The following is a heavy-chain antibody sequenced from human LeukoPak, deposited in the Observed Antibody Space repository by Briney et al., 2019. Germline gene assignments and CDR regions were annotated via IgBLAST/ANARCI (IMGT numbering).Heavy chain of an antibody. J-gene: IGHJ4*02. D-gene: IGHD3-9*01. Sequence: SETLSLTCTVSGGSMSSYHWNWIRQPPGKRLEWIGDIYYVGSTNYNPSLKSRVTISVDTSKNQFSLKLSSVTAADTAVYYCARAADYDILTGYPYYFDYWGQGTRVTVSS. CDR3: ARAADYDILTGYPYYFDY. CDR2: IYYVGST. V-gene: IGHV4-59*01. CDR1: GGSMSSYH.